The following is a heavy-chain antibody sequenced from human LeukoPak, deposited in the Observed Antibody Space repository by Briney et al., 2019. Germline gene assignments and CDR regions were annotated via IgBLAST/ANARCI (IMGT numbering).Heavy chain of an antibody. Sequence: PGGSLRLSRAASGFTFSSYAMHWVRQAPGKGLEWVAVISYDGSNKYYADSVKGRFTISRDNSKNTLYLQMNSLRAEDTAVYYCAREQGTLDAFDIWGQGTMVTVSS. CDR1: GFTFSSYA. V-gene: IGHV3-30-3*01. D-gene: IGHD3-10*01. CDR2: ISYDGSNK. J-gene: IGHJ3*02. CDR3: AREQGTLDAFDI.